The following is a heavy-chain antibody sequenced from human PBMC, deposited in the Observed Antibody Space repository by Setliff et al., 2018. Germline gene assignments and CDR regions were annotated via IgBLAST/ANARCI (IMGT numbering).Heavy chain of an antibody. J-gene: IGHJ4*02. CDR1: GASVKSHY. V-gene: IGHV4-59*02. CDR3: ARDRSYYASGSFTKWFDF. CDR2: IFYSGDT. D-gene: IGHD3-10*01. Sequence: LPETLSLTCTVSGASVKSHYWSWLRQAPGKGLEWVGFIFYSGDTNSNPSLKSRVTMSVDMSKNQFSLQLNSVTAADTAIYFCARDRSYYASGSFTKWFDFWGQGVLVTVSS.